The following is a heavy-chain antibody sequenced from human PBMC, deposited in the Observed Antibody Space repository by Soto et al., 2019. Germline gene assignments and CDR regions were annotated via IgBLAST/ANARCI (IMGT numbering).Heavy chain of an antibody. Sequence: GSLRLSCAASGFTFSSYWMHWVRQAPGKGLVWVSRIKTDGSSTNYADSVKGRFTISRDNAKNTLYLQMNSLRVEDTAVYYCVRSFDQWGQGTLVTVSS. CDR1: GFTFSSYW. V-gene: IGHV3-74*01. CDR3: VRSFDQ. CDR2: IKTDGSST. J-gene: IGHJ4*02.